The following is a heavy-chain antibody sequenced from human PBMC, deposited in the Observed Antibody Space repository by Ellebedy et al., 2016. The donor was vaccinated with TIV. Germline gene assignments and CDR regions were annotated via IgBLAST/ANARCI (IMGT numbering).Heavy chain of an antibody. D-gene: IGHD5-12*01. J-gene: IGHJ4*02. CDR1: GGSVTTSSFY. Sequence: MPSETLSLTCSVSGGSVTTSSFYWGWIRQSPGKGLEWIGSVHYSGRTYFNRSLKRRVSISTDTSKNHISLRLISVTAADTAVYFCARDGSGYHFFDQWGQGTLVTVSS. CDR3: ARDGSGYHFFDQ. V-gene: IGHV4-39*02. CDR2: VHYSGRT.